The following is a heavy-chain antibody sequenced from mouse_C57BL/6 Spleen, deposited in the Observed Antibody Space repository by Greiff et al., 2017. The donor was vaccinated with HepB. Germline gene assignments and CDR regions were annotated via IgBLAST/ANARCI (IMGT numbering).Heavy chain of an antibody. V-gene: IGHV1-52*01. D-gene: IGHD1-1*01. CDR1: GYTFTSYW. Sequence: QVQLQQPGAELVRPGSSVKLSCKASGYTFTSYWMHWVKQRPIQGLEWIGNIDPSDSETHYNQKFKDKATLTVDKSSSTAYMQLSRLTSEDSAVYYCARFHYGSSFYAMDYWGQGTSVTVSS. CDR2: IDPSDSET. CDR3: ARFHYGSSFYAMDY. J-gene: IGHJ4*01.